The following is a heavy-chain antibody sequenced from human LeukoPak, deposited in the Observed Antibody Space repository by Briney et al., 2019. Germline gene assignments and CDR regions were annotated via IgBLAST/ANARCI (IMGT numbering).Heavy chain of an antibody. Sequence: GASVKVSCKASGYTFTGYYMHWVRQAPGQGLEWMGWINPNSGGTNYAQKFQGRVTMTRDTSISTAYMELSRLRSDDTAVYYSASLVPAATQNFDYWGQGTLVTVSS. J-gene: IGHJ4*02. V-gene: IGHV1-2*02. CDR1: GYTFTGYY. CDR2: INPNSGGT. D-gene: IGHD2-2*01. CDR3: ASLVPAATQNFDY.